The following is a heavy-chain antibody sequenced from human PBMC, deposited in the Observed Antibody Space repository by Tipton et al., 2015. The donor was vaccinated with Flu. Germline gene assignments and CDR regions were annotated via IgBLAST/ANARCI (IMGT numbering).Heavy chain of an antibody. CDR3: ARGNWGGAFDT. J-gene: IGHJ3*02. V-gene: IGHV4-59*01. CDR1: GDYISDYY. CDR2: IHHTEKT. D-gene: IGHD7-27*01. Sequence: TLSLTCIVSGDYISDYYWNWIRQSPGGGLEWLGYIHHTEKTNQNPYLKSRLAVSVDTSRNQFSLTLNSVTAADTAVYFFARGNWGGAFDTWGQGTMVTVSS.